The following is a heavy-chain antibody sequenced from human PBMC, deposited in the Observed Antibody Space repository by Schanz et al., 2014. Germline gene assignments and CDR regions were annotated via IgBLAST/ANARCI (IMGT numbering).Heavy chain of an antibody. CDR3: ARDLPRTFLFDY. Sequence: EVHLVESGGGLVQPGGSLRLSCAASGITFSSHSFNWVRQAPGKGLEWISYITYNGGTIYYADSVKGRFTISRDNAKNSLYLQMDSLRAEDTAVYYCARDLPRTFLFDYWGQGTLXTVSS. J-gene: IGHJ4*02. CDR1: GITFSSHS. V-gene: IGHV3-48*01. CDR2: ITYNGGTI.